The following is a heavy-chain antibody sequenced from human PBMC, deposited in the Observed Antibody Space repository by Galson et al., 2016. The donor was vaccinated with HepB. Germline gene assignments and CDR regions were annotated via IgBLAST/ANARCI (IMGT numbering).Heavy chain of an antibody. J-gene: IGHJ5*02. CDR2: INSDGTIS. Sequence: SLRLSCAASGFAFSSHGMHWVRQAPGKGLVWVSRINSDGTISYYADSVKGRFTISRDNSKNTLYLQMNSLRAEDTAVYFCVSDQYGVYNTAYNNFDPWGQGTLVTVSS. CDR3: VSDQYGVYNTAYNNFDP. V-gene: IGHV3-74*01. D-gene: IGHD1-1*01. CDR1: GFAFSSHG.